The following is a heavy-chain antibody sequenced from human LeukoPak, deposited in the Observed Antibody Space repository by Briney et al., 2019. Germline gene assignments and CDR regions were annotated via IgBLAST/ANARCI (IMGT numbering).Heavy chain of an antibody. Sequence: GGSLRLSCAASGFTFSSYGMRWVREAPGKGLEWVAVISHDGINKYYTDFVKGRFTISRDNSKNTVYLQMNSLRAEDTAVYYCAKDVSPLDSSGYYYIFDYWGQGTLVTVSS. J-gene: IGHJ4*02. CDR2: ISHDGINK. V-gene: IGHV3-30*18. CDR3: AKDVSPLDSSGYYYIFDY. D-gene: IGHD3-22*01. CDR1: GFTFSSYG.